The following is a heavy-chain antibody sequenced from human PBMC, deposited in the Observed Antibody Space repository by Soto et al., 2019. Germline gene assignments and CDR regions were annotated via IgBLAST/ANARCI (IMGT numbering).Heavy chain of an antibody. V-gene: IGHV4-39*02. CDR1: GGSISNSSYY. CDR3: ARRTGSSTYYFDY. CDR2: IDYSGTT. J-gene: IGHJ4*02. D-gene: IGHD6-6*01. Sequence: PSETLSLTCTFSGGSISNSSYYWGWIRQPPGRGLEWIGIIDYSGTTYYNPSLKSRLTMSVDTSKNHFSLNLSSVTAADTAVYYCARRTGSSTYYFDYWGQGALVTVSS.